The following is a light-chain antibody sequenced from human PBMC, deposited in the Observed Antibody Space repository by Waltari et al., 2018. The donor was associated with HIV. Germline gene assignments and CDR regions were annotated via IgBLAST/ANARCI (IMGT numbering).Light chain of an antibody. V-gene: IGKV4-1*01. Sequence: DIVMTQSPDSLAVSLGERATINCKSSQSVLSSSNNKNYLVWYQQKPGQPPKLLIYWASTRESGVPDRFSGSGSGTNFSLTISSLQSDDVALYYCQQYYTIGPTFGGGTKVE. CDR3: QQYYTIGPT. J-gene: IGKJ4*01. CDR1: QSVLSSSNNKNY. CDR2: WAS.